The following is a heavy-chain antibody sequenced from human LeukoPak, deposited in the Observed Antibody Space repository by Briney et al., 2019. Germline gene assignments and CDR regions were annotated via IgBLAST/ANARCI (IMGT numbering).Heavy chain of an antibody. CDR2: ISNSGGDT. CDR1: GINFCSYA. D-gene: IGHD2-15*01. Sequence: GSPRLSCAASGINFCSYALSWVRQAPGKGLEWVAAISNSGGDTFYSDSGKGRFTIARDNSKNTLYLQMNSLRVDDTAVYYCAQQLGYCSGGTCYFTYWGQGTLVTVSS. V-gene: IGHV3-23*01. J-gene: IGHJ1*01. CDR3: AQQLGYCSGGTCYFTY.